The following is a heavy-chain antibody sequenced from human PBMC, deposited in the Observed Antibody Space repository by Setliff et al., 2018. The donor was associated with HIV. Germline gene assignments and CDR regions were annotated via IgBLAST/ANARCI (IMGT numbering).Heavy chain of an antibody. D-gene: IGHD3-22*01. CDR1: GYTFTGYY. Sequence: ASVKVSCKASGYTFTGYYMHWVRQAPGQGLEWMGWINPNNGGTNYAQKFQGRVTMTTDTSTSTAYMELRSLRSDDTAVYYCARSRYDSGGYPDAFDIWGQGTMVTVSS. CDR3: ARSRYDSGGYPDAFDI. CDR2: INPNNGGT. V-gene: IGHV1-2*02. J-gene: IGHJ3*02.